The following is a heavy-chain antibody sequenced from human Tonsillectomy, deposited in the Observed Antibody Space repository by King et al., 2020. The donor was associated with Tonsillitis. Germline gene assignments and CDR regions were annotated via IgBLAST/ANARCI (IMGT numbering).Heavy chain of an antibody. D-gene: IGHD3-22*01. J-gene: IGHJ3*02. CDR1: GFTVSSNY. CDR3: ARGLFSGTDAFDI. V-gene: IGHV3-53*01. CDR2: IYSGGST. Sequence: QLVQSGGGLIQPGGSLRLSCAASGFTVSSNYMSWVRQAPRKGLEWVSVIYSGGSTYYADSVKGRFTISRDNSKNTLYLQMNSLRAEDTAVYYCARGLFSGTDAFDIWGQGTMVTVSS.